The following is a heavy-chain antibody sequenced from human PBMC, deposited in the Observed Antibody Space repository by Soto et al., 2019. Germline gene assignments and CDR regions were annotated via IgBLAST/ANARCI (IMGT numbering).Heavy chain of an antibody. Sequence: EVQLLESGGGLVQPGGSLRLSCAASGFTFGSHAMIWVRQAPGKGLEWVSAIRGSGGSAYYADSVKGRFTISRDNSIKTLYLQMKSLRAEDTALYYCAKEPYSDFWSAYYYFDYWGQGTLVTVSS. CDR3: AKEPYSDFWSAYYYFDY. J-gene: IGHJ4*02. V-gene: IGHV3-23*01. D-gene: IGHD3-3*01. CDR1: GFTFGSHA. CDR2: IRGSGGSA.